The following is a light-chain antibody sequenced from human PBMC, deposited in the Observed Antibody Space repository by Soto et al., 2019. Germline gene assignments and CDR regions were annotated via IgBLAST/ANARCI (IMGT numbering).Light chain of an antibody. CDR3: QQANSFLPIT. CDR1: QGIGSW. CDR2: AAS. V-gene: IGKV1D-12*01. Sequence: IQMTQSPSSVSASVVDRFTITCRASQGIGSWLAWYQQKPGKAPKLLIYAASSLQSGVPSRFSGSGSGTDFTLTISSLQPEDFATYYCQQANSFLPITFGQGTRLEIK. J-gene: IGKJ5*01.